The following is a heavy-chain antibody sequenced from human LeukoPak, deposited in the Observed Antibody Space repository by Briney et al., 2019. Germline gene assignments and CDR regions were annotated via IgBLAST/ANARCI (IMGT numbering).Heavy chain of an antibody. CDR3: ARDTVARSENFDY. Sequence: SETLSLTCAVYGGSFSGYYWSWIRQPPGKGLEWIGEINHSGSTNYNPSLKSRVTISVDTSKSQFSLKLSSVTAADTAVYYCARDTVARSENFDYWGQGTLVTVSS. D-gene: IGHD2-15*01. CDR1: GGSFSGYY. CDR2: INHSGST. V-gene: IGHV4-34*01. J-gene: IGHJ4*02.